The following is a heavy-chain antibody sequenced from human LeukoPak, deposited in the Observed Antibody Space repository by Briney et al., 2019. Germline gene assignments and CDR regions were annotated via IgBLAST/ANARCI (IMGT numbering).Heavy chain of an antibody. CDR3: ARIRSHGYFDY. D-gene: IGHD3-10*01. V-gene: IGHV3-74*01. CDR1: GFTLSSYW. CDR2: INSDGRST. Sequence: GGSLRLSCAPSGFTLSSYWMHWVRQAPGKGLVWVSRINSDGRSTSYADSVKGRFTISRDNAKNTMYLHMNRVGAQPTAVYYCARIRSHGYFDYWGQGTLVTVSS. J-gene: IGHJ4*02.